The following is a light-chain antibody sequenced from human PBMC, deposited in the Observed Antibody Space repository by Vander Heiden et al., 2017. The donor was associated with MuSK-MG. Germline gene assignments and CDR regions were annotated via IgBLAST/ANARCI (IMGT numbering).Light chain of an antibody. J-gene: IGKJ4*01. CDR2: DAS. CDR1: QSVS. CDR3: QQRRNWTLT. V-gene: IGKV3-11*01. Sequence: EIVLTQSPATLSLSQGERATLSCRASQSVSRLLIYDASNRATGIPARFSGSGSGTDFTLTISSLEPEDFAVYYCQQRRNWTLTFGGGTKVEIK.